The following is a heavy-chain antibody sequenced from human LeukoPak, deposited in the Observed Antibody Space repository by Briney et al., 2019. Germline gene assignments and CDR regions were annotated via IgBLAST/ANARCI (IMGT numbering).Heavy chain of an antibody. D-gene: IGHD4-23*01. J-gene: IGHJ4*02. CDR3: ATYGVNWGYYFDY. CDR1: GFPFNTYS. V-gene: IGHV3-21*01. CDR2: ISSDSNHI. Sequence: GGSQRLSCAASGFPFNTYSMNWVRQAPGKGQEWVSSISSDSNHIYYADSVRGRFIVSRDNTAKSLFLQMNSLRAEDTAVYYCATYGVNWGYYFDYWGQGTLVTVSS.